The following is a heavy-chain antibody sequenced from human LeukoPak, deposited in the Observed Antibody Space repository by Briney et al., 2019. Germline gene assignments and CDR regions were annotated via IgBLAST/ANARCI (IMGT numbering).Heavy chain of an antibody. CDR2: IYYSGST. D-gene: IGHD4-4*01. CDR1: GGSISSYY. J-gene: IGHJ4*02. CDR3: VRLTKSRDRRYYFDY. V-gene: IGHV4-59*08. Sequence: SETLSLTCTVSGGSISSYYWSWIRQPPGKGLEWIGYIYYSGSTNYNPSLKSRVTISVDTSKNQFSLKLSSVTAADTAVYYCVRLTKSRDRRYYFDYWGQGTLVTVSS.